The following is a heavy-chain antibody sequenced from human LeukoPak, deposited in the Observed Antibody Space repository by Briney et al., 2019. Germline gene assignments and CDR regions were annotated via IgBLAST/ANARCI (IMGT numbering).Heavy chain of an antibody. CDR1: GLSVSSSY. Sequence: GGSLRLSCAASGLSVSSSYMSWVRQAPGKGLEWVSVIYSDGSTYYADSVKGRFTISRDNSKNTLYLQMNSLRVEDTAVYYCVRGMGVSMLYYFDNWGQGTLVTVSS. CDR2: IYSDGST. D-gene: IGHD3-10*01. J-gene: IGHJ4*02. V-gene: IGHV3-66*02. CDR3: VRGMGVSMLYYFDN.